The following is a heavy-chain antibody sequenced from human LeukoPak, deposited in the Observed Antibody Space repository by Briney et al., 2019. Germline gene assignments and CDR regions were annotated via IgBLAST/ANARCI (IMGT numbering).Heavy chain of an antibody. CDR1: GYSISRGYY. Sequence: PSETLSLTCAVSGYSISRGYYWGWIRQPPGKGLEWIGSIYHSGSTYHNPSLKSRVTISVDTSKNQFSLKLSSVTAADTAVYYCASFGYYDILTGYYILGTFDYWGQGTLVTVSS. D-gene: IGHD3-9*01. CDR3: ASFGYYDILTGYYILGTFDY. V-gene: IGHV4-38-2*01. J-gene: IGHJ4*02. CDR2: IYHSGST.